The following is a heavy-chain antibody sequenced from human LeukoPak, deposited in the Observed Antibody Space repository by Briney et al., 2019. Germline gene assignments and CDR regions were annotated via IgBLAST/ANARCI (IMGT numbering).Heavy chain of an antibody. Sequence: SETLSLTCTVSGGSISSSSYYWGWIRQPPGKGLEWIGSIYYSGSTYYNPSLKSRVTISVDTSKNQFSLKLSSVTAADTAVYYCARHPTYYDILTGYYSPTNFDYWGQGTLVTVSS. CDR2: IYYSGST. J-gene: IGHJ4*02. CDR1: GGSISSSSYY. V-gene: IGHV4-39*01. D-gene: IGHD3-9*01. CDR3: ARHPTYYDILTGYYSPTNFDY.